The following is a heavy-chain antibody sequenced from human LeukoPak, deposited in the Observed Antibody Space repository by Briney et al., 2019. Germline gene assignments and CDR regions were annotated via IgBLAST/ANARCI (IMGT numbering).Heavy chain of an antibody. CDR2: MNSDGSIT. CDR1: GFTFSSYW. CDR3: ATAGSYRFDY. D-gene: IGHD1-26*01. J-gene: IGHJ4*02. Sequence: GGSLRLSCAASGFTFSSYWMHWVRQAPGKGLVWVSRMNSDGSITNYADSVKGRFTISRGNAKNTLYLQMNSLRAEDTAVYYCATAGSYRFDYWGQGTLVTVSS. V-gene: IGHV3-74*01.